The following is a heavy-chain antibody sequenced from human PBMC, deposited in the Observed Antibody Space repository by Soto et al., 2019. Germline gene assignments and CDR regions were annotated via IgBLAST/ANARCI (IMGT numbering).Heavy chain of an antibody. CDR2: ISSSSSYI. CDR3: ARAPRTYCSRTSCYFDY. CDR1: GFTFSSYS. Sequence: GGSLRFSCAASGFTFSSYSMNWVRQAPGKGLEWVSSISSSSSYIYYADSVKGRFTISRDNAKNSLYLQMNSLRAEDTAVYYCARAPRTYCSRTSCYFDYWGQCTMVTVSS. D-gene: IGHD2-2*01. V-gene: IGHV3-21*01. J-gene: IGHJ4*02.